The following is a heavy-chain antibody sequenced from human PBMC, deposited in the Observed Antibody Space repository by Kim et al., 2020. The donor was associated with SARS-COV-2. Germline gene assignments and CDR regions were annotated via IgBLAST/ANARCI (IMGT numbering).Heavy chain of an antibody. V-gene: IGHV4-39*01. D-gene: IGHD3-22*01. CDR3: VRQMGITMIVVVISTHFDY. Sequence: SETLSLTCTVSGGSISSSSYYWGWIRQPPGKGLEWIGSIYYSGSTYYNPSLKSQVPISVDTSKNQFSLKLSSVTAADTAVYYCVRQMGITMIVVVISTHFDYWGQGTLVTVSS. CDR1: GGSISSSSYY. CDR2: IYYSGST. J-gene: IGHJ4*02.